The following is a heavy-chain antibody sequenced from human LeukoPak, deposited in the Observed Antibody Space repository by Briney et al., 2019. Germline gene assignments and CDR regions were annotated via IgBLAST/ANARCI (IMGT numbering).Heavy chain of an antibody. CDR1: GGSVRSNY. CDR3: ATSKPDLDT. J-gene: IGHJ5*02. CDR2: FFNSGST. D-gene: IGHD2-2*01. Sequence: SETLSLTCTVSGGSVRSNYWGWIRQPPGKGLEWIGYFFNSGSTNYNPSLKSRVTISVDTSKNQFSLKVKSVTASDTAVYYCATSKPDLDTWGQGTLVTVSS. V-gene: IGHV4-59*08.